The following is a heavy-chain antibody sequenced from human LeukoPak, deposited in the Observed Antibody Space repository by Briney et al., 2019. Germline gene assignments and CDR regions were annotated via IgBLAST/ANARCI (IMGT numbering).Heavy chain of an antibody. CDR1: GDSISSGRNY. Sequence: SETLSLTCSVSGDSISSGRNYWGWIRQSPGKGLEWIASIYSSGNTHSNPSLKSRVSISVDTSKNQVSLELNSVTAADTAIYFCARDLFGAPAGLGGFDSWGQGTLVTVSS. J-gene: IGHJ4*02. CDR3: ARDLFGAPAGLGGFDS. V-gene: IGHV4-39*07. D-gene: IGHD6-13*01. CDR2: IYSSGNT.